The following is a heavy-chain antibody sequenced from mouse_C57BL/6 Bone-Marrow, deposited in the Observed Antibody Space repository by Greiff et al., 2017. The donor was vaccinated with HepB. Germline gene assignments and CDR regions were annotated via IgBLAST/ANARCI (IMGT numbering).Heavy chain of an antibody. CDR1: GFTFSSYA. D-gene: IGHD2-1*01. Sequence: EVKVIESGAGLVKPGGSLKLSCAASGFTFSSYAMSWVRQTPEKRLEWVAYISSGGDYIYYADTVKGRFTISRDNARNTLYLQMSSLKSEDTAMYYCTRGPFYPYAMDYWGQGTSVTVSS. V-gene: IGHV5-9-1*02. CDR3: TRGPFYPYAMDY. J-gene: IGHJ4*01. CDR2: ISSGGDYI.